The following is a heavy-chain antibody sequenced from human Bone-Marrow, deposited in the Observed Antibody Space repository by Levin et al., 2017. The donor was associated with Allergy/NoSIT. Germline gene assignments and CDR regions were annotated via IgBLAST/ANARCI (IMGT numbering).Heavy chain of an antibody. V-gene: IGHV3-23*01. CDR3: AKPPPPRITMVRGVIDKSNWFDP. D-gene: IGHD3-10*01. CDR2: ISGSGGST. CDR1: GFTFSSYA. J-gene: IGHJ5*02. Sequence: GGSLRLSCAASGFTFSSYAMSWVRQAPGKGLEWVSAISGSGGSTYYADSVKGRFTISRDNSKNTLYLQMNSLRAEDTAVYYCAKPPPPRITMVRGVIDKSNWFDPWGQGTLVTVSS.